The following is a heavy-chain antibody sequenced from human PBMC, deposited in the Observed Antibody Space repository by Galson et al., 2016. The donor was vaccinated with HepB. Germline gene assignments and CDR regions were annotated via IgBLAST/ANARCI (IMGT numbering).Heavy chain of an antibody. J-gene: IGHJ4*02. V-gene: IGHV3-23*01. CDR2: ISSSGGST. CDR3: TTRPQAQGEPLPSAMRCFAF. D-gene: IGHD1-26*01. Sequence: SLRLSCAASGFTFSHYAMSWVRQAPGKGLEWVSGISSSGGSTYYADSVEGRFTMSRDNSKNTLYLQMNSLRAEDTAVYYCTTRPQAQGEPLPSAMRCFAFWGQGTLVIVSS. CDR1: GFTFSHYA.